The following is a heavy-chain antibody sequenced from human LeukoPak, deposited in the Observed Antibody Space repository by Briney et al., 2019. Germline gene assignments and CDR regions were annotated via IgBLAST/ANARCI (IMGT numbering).Heavy chain of an antibody. CDR3: ARYYDSSGYWSTPHFDY. D-gene: IGHD3-22*01. V-gene: IGHV4-61*08. CDR2: IQYSGST. J-gene: IGHJ4*02. Sequence: PSETLSLTCTVSGGSISSGGYYWSWIRQPPGKGLQYIGYIQYSGSTNYNPSLKSRVTISVDTSKNQFSLKLSSVTAADTAVYYCARYYDSSGYWSTPHFDYWGQGTLVTVSS. CDR1: GGSISSGGYY.